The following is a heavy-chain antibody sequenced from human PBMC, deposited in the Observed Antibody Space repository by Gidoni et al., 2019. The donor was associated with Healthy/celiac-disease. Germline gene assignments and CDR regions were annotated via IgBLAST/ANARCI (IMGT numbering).Heavy chain of an antibody. Sequence: EVQLVESGGGLVQPGGSLRLSCAASGFTFSSYWMSWVRQAPGKGLEWVANIKQDGSEKYYVDSVKGRFTISRDNAKNSLYLQMNSLRAEDTAVYYCARASSGYYYDFDYWGQGTLVTVSS. V-gene: IGHV3-7*03. CDR1: GFTFSSYW. CDR3: ARASSGYYYDFDY. J-gene: IGHJ4*02. CDR2: IKQDGSEK. D-gene: IGHD3-22*01.